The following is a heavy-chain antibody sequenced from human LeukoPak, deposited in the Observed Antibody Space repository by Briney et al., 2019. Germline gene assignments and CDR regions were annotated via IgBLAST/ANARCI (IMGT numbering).Heavy chain of an antibody. Sequence: PGGSLRLSCAASGFTVSSNYMSWVRQAPGKGLEWLSIIYSKGSTYYADSVKGRFTISRDDSKNTAYLQMNSLKTEDTAVYYCTGREYWGQGTLVTVSS. J-gene: IGHJ4*02. CDR2: IYSKGST. V-gene: IGHV3-66*01. CDR3: TGREY. D-gene: IGHD1-1*01. CDR1: GFTVSSNY.